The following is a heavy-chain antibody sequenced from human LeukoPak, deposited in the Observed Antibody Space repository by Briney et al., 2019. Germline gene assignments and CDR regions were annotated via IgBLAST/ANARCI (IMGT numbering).Heavy chain of an antibody. D-gene: IGHD3-3*01. V-gene: IGHV3-30*02. J-gene: IGHJ4*02. CDR3: AKESTIFGVVIEY. Sequence: PGGSLRLSCAASGFTFSSYGMHWVRQAPGKGLEWVAFIRYDGSNKYYADSVKGRYTISRDNSKNTLYLQMNSLRAEDTAVYYCAKESTIFGVVIEYWGQGTLVTVSS. CDR1: GFTFSSYG. CDR2: IRYDGSNK.